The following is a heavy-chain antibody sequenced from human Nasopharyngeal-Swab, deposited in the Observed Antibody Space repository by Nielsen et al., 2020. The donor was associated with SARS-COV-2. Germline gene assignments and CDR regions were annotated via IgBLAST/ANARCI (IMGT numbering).Heavy chain of an antibody. CDR2: ISAFHGNP. J-gene: IGHJ6*02. CDR3: ARASHRVGAYYDFWSGYYRGYYYYGMDV. D-gene: IGHD3-3*01. Sequence: ASAKASCKASGYTFISYGISWVRQAPGQGLAWLGSISAFHGNPNYAQKPQGRVTMTTDTSTSTAYMELRCLRTDDTAVYYCARASHRVGAYYDFWSGYYRGYYYYGMDVWGQGTTVTVSS. V-gene: IGHV1-18*01. CDR1: GYTFISYG.